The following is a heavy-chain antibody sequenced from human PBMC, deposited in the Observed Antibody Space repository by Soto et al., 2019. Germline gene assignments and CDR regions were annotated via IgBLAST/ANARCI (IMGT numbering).Heavy chain of an antibody. V-gene: IGHV1-18*01. J-gene: IGHJ3*02. Sequence: ASGKVSCKASGYTFTSYGITWVRQAPGQGLEWMGWISAYNGNTNYAQKLQGRVTMTTDTSTSTAYMELRSLRSDDTAVYYCARNDYGDYDDALDIWGQGTMVTVSS. CDR3: ARNDYGDYDDALDI. CDR1: GYTFTSYG. D-gene: IGHD4-17*01. CDR2: ISAYNGNT.